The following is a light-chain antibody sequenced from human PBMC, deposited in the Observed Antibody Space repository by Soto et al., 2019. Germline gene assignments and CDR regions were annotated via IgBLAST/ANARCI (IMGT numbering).Light chain of an antibody. CDR1: ESISRDY. Sequence: EIVLTQSPGTLSLSPGQRATLSCRASESISRDYLAWYQQRLGQAPRLLIYGASSGATGIPDRFSGSGSGTDFTLTISSLQAEDVAVYHCQQYYTSPMYTFGQGTKLEIK. CDR3: QQYYTSPMYT. J-gene: IGKJ2*01. CDR2: GAS. V-gene: IGKV3-20*01.